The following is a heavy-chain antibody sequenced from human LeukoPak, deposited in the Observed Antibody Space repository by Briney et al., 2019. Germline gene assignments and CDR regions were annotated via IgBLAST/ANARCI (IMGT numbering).Heavy chain of an antibody. Sequence: SETLSLTCTVSGGSISSYYWSWIRQPPGKELEWIGYIYYSGSTNYNPSLKSRVTISVDTSKNQFSLKLSSVTAADTAVYYCARDLPYCSSTSCYPDYFDYWGQGTLVTVSS. CDR3: ARDLPYCSSTSCYPDYFDY. D-gene: IGHD2-2*01. J-gene: IGHJ4*02. CDR2: IYYSGST. V-gene: IGHV4-59*01. CDR1: GGSISSYY.